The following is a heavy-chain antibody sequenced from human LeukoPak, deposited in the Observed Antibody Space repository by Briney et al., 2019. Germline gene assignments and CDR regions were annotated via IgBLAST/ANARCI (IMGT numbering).Heavy chain of an antibody. D-gene: IGHD6-19*01. CDR2: IRYDGSNK. J-gene: IGHJ4*02. CDR3: AKGYDGGWYGFDY. Sequence: GGSLRLSCAASAFTFSTYGMHWVRQAPGKGLEWVAFIRYDGSNKYYADSVKGRFTISRDNSKNTLWLQMNSLRSEDTAIYYCAKGYDGGWYGFDYWSQGTLVTVSS. CDR1: AFTFSTYG. V-gene: IGHV3-30*02.